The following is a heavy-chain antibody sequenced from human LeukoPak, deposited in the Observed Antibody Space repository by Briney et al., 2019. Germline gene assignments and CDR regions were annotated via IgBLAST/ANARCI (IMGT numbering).Heavy chain of an antibody. V-gene: IGHV3-7*03. J-gene: IGHJ4*02. CDR3: ARVYTGNRWHFDY. CDR1: GFTFSTYW. Sequence: GGPLRLSCAASGFTFSTYWMSWVRQAPGKGLECVANIKRDGSEKYYVDSVKGRFTIFRDDAKSSLYLQMNSLRAEDTAVYFCARVYTGNRWHFDYWGQGTLVTVSS. D-gene: IGHD2-2*02. CDR2: IKRDGSEK.